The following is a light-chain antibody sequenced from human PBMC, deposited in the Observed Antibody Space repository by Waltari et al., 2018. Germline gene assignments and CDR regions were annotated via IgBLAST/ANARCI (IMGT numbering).Light chain of an antibody. V-gene: IGKV1-9*01. CDR3: QQVTSYPRFT. CDR2: ATT. J-gene: IGKJ3*01. CDR1: QDISTF. Sequence: DIQLTQSPSFLSASVGDRVTITCRASQDISTFVAWYHQKPGTAPKLLIYATTTLQRGVQARCSGSGSGTEFTRTSSSRQPEDVATYCFQQVTSYPRFTFGPGTKVDIK.